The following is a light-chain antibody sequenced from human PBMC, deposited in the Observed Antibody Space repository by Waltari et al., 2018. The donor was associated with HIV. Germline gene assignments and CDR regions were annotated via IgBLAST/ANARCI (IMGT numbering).Light chain of an antibody. J-gene: IGLJ1*01. CDR2: DVT. CDR3: CSYASSSTKV. Sequence: QSALAQPPSLSGSPGQSITISSTGTRGDVGHYDLVTWYQQYPGNVPKLIIYDVTKRPSGISERFSGSKSGNSASLTISGLQPEDEADYYCCSYASSSTKVFGTGTKVTV. CDR1: RGDVGHYDL. V-gene: IGLV2-23*02.